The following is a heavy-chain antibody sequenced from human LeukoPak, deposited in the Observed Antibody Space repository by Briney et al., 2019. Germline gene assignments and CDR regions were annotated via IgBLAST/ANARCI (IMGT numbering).Heavy chain of an antibody. V-gene: IGHV3-21*04. CDR2: ISSSSIYT. CDR1: GFTFSSYA. CDR3: ARGSPPDY. J-gene: IGHJ4*02. Sequence: GGSLRLSCAASGFTFSSYAMGWVRQAPGKGLEWLSYISSSSIYTSYADSVKGRFTIPRDNAKNSLYLQLNSLRAEDTAVYYCARGSPPDYWGQGTLVTVSS. D-gene: IGHD2-15*01.